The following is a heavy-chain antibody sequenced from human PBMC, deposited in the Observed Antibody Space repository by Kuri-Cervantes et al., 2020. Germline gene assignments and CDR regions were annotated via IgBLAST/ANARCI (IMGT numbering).Heavy chain of an antibody. Sequence: GESLKISCAASGFTLSSYSMNWVRQAPGKGLEWLANIKQDGSEKYYVDSVKGRFTISRDNARTSLYLQMTSLRAEDTAVYYCARDRYDVLTGYNDAFDLWGQGTVVTVSS. J-gene: IGHJ3*01. V-gene: IGHV3-7*01. CDR1: GFTLSSYS. CDR3: ARDRYDVLTGYNDAFDL. CDR2: IKQDGSEK. D-gene: IGHD3-9*01.